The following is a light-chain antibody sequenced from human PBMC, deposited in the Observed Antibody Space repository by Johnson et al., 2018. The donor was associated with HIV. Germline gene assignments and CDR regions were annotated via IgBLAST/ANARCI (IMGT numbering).Light chain of an antibody. CDR1: SSTVGNNF. V-gene: IGLV1-51*02. CDR2: KDN. J-gene: IGLJ1*01. CDR3: GTWDNSLSTGAV. Sequence: QSVLTQPPSVSAAPGQKVTISCSGSSSTVGNNFVSWYQVLPGTAPKLLIYKDNERPSGIPDRFSGSKSGTSATLGITGLQTGDEADYYCGTWDNSLSTGAVFGTGTKVTVL.